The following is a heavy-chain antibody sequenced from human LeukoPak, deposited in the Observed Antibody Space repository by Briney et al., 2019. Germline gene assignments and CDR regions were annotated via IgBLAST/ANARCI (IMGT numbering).Heavy chain of an antibody. Sequence: SETLSLTCTVSNVSISSGSHYWNWIRQPAGKGLEWIVRIYAGGRSNYNPSLRNRVTISVDTSKNQFSLRLSSVTATDTGVYYCASDHSGWLGLGYWGQGTLVSVSS. CDR3: ASDHSGWLGLGY. D-gene: IGHD6-19*01. CDR1: NVSISSGSHY. CDR2: IYAGGRS. J-gene: IGHJ4*02. V-gene: IGHV4-61*02.